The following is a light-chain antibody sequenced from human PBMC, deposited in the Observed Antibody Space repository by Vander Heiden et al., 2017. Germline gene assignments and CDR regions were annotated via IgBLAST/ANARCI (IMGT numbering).Light chain of an antibody. Sequence: DIQMTQSPSSLSASVGDNVIITCQASQDISNYLKWYQQKPGKAPKLLIYDASNLETGVPSRFSGSGSGTDFTFTISSLRPEDIATYYCQQYDNLPFTFGQGTKLEI. J-gene: IGKJ2*01. V-gene: IGKV1-33*01. CDR2: DAS. CDR3: QQYDNLPFT. CDR1: QDISNY.